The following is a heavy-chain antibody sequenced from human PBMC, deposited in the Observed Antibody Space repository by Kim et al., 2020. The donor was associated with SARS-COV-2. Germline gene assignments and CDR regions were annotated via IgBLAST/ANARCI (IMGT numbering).Heavy chain of an antibody. CDR2: IYYTGSS. CDR1: GGPIDRSSYY. J-gene: IGHJ5*02. Sequence: SETLSLTCTVSGGPIDRSSYYWGWIRQSPGQGLEWIASIYYTGSSYYNPSLKSRLTIAVDTSKNRFSLHLRSVTAADTAVYYCARDTYYYDPDLGSRKGWFDPWGPGTLVTVSS. CDR3: ARDTYYYDPDLGSRKGWFDP. D-gene: IGHD3-22*01. V-gene: IGHV4-39*02.